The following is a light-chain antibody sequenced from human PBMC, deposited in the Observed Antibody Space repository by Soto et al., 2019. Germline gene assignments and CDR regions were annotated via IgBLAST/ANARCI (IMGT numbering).Light chain of an antibody. CDR1: QSVSRY. CDR2: DAS. Sequence: EIVLTQSPATLSLSPGERASVSCWASQSVSRYLAWYQQKPGQAPRLLIYDASNRASGIPARFSGSGSGTDFTLTISSLEPEDFEVYYCQQRSNWPWTFGQGTKVEIK. CDR3: QQRSNWPWT. V-gene: IGKV3-11*01. J-gene: IGKJ1*01.